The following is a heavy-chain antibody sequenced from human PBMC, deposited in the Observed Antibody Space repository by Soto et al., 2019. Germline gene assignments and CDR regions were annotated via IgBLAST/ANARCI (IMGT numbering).Heavy chain of an antibody. CDR1: GYSIRSTYY. Sequence: SGPLSLTCRVPGYSIRSTYYWGWVRQAPGKGLEWLGSVYHNGIMFHNPSFQSRVTISVDTSKNQFYLNLRSVTAADTAVYYFSTLWFGELAFHYWGQGILVTVSS. CDR3: STLWFGELAFHY. CDR2: VYHNGIM. D-gene: IGHD3-10*01. V-gene: IGHV4-38-2*02. J-gene: IGHJ1*01.